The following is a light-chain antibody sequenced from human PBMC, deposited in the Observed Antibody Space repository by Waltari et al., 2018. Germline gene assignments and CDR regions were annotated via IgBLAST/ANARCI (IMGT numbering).Light chain of an antibody. J-gene: IGKJ4*01. CDR2: DAS. CDR3: QQRSNWPPELT. V-gene: IGKV3-11*01. CDR1: QSVGTS. Sequence: IVLTQSPATLPSSPGERATLSCRASQSVGTSLAWYQQKPGQAPRILIWDASNRARGTTARFSGSGSGTDFTLTISGLEPEDFAVYYCQQRSNWPPELTFGGGTKVEIK.